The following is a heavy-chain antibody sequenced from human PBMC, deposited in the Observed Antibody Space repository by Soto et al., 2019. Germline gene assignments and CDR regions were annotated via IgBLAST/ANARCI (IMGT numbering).Heavy chain of an antibody. V-gene: IGHV2-5*02. D-gene: IGHD7-27*01. CDR2: IYWDDDK. Sequence: TLKESGPTLVKPTQTLTLTCTFSGFSLSTSGVGVGWIRQPPGKALEWLALIYWDDDKRYSPSLKSRLTITKGTSKHQVVLTMTNMDPVDTATHYCAHSLIPNWGSRGAFDYWGQGTLVTVSS. CDR3: AHSLIPNWGSRGAFDY. CDR1: GFSLSTSGVG. J-gene: IGHJ4*02.